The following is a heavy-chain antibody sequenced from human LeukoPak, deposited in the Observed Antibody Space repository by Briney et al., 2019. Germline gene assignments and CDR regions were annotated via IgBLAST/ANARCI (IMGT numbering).Heavy chain of an antibody. CDR3: ARDLDQLQPPGDY. D-gene: IGHD2-2*01. V-gene: IGHV1-8*01. CDR1: GYTFTSYD. CDR2: MNPNSGNT. J-gene: IGHJ4*02. Sequence: ASVKVSCKASGYTFTSYDINWVRQATGQGLEWMGWMNPNSGNTGYAQKFQGRVTMTRNTSISTAYMELSSLRSEDTAVYYCARDLDQLQPPGDYWGQGTLVTVSS.